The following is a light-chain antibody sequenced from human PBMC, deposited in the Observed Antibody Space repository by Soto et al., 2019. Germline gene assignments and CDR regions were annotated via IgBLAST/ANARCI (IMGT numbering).Light chain of an antibody. Sequence: EIEVTQSPATLSLSAGERATLSCRTSQSVGSYLAWYQKKPGKAPRLLIYDASNRATGIPARFSGSGSGRDFTLIISSLEPEDFSASYCQQRSPCPPLSFGGGTKVEIK. V-gene: IGKV3-11*02. CDR1: QSVGSY. J-gene: IGKJ4*01. CDR2: DAS. CDR3: QQRSPCPPLS.